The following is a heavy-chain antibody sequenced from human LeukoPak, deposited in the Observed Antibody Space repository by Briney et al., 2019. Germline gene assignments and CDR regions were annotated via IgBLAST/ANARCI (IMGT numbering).Heavy chain of an antibody. CDR3: AKRGNPTVGHHYLDV. Sequence: RPGGSLRLSCAASGFTFSSSDMSWVRQAPGSGLEWVSSIRHSDSNTYYADSVMGRFTISRDNSKNTPYLQMNSLSAEDTAVYYCAKRGNPTVGHHYLDVWGKGTPVSVSS. CDR2: IRHSDSNT. D-gene: IGHD1-1*01. CDR1: GFTFSSSD. J-gene: IGHJ6*03. V-gene: IGHV3-23*05.